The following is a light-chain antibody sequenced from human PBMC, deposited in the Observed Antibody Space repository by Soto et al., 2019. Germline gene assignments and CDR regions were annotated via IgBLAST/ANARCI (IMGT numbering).Light chain of an antibody. CDR3: ISYTSSNTHYVI. Sequence: QSALTQPASVSGSPGQSITISCTGTSNDVGGYNYVSWYQQYPGKAPKLIIYEVTDRPSGVSNRFSGSKSGNTASLTISGLQAEDEADYYCISYTSSNTHYVIIGGGTNLTVL. J-gene: IGLJ2*01. CDR2: EVT. CDR1: SNDVGGYNY. V-gene: IGLV2-14*01.